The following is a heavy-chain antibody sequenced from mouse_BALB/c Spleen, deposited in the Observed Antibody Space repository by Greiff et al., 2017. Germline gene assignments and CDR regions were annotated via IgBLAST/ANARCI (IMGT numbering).Heavy chain of an antibody. CDR2: ISYDGSN. D-gene: IGHD4-1*01. V-gene: IGHV3-6*02. CDR3: ANWDDY. Sequence: VQLKESGPGLVKPSQSLSLTCSVTGYSITSGYYWNWIRQFPGNKLEWMGYISYDGSNNYNPSLKNRISITRDTSKNQFFLKLNSVTTEDTATYYCANWDDYWGQGTTRTVSS. J-gene: IGHJ2*01. CDR1: GYSITSGYY.